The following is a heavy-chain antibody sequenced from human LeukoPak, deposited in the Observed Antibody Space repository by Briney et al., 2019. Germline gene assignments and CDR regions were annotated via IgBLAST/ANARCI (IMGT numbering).Heavy chain of an antibody. Sequence: ASVKVSCKASGYTFTSYDINWVRQATGQGLEWMGWISAYNGNTNYAQKLQGRVTMATDTSTSTAYMELRSLRSDDTAVYYCARSVRFLEWLFQTPDYWGQGTLVTVSS. CDR3: ARSVRFLEWLFQTPDY. CDR2: ISAYNGNT. V-gene: IGHV1-18*01. J-gene: IGHJ4*02. D-gene: IGHD3-3*01. CDR1: GYTFTSYD.